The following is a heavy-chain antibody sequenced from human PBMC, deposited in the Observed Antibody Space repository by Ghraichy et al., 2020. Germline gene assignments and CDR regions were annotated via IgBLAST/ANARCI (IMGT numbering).Heavy chain of an antibody. CDR3: ARVDFGYRGYFDL. CDR2: IIPMYGTA. Sequence: SVKVSCKASGGTFSTYAISWVRQAPGQWLEWMGGIIPMYGTANYAQKFQGRVTITADESTSTAYMELSSLRSEDTAMYYCARVDFGYRGYFDLWGRGTLVTVSS. CDR1: GGTFSTYA. J-gene: IGHJ2*01. D-gene: IGHD3-10*01. V-gene: IGHV1-69*13.